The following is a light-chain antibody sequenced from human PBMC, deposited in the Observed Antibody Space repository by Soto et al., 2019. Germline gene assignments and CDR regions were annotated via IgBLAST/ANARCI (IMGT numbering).Light chain of an antibody. V-gene: IGKV1-5*01. CDR2: DAS. J-gene: IGKJ1*01. CDR1: QSISSW. Sequence: DIQMTQSPSTLSASVGDRVTITCRASQSISSWLAWYQQKPGKAPKLLIYDASSLGSGVPSRFSVSGSGTEFTLTISSLQPDDFATYYCQQYNSYSGTFGQGTKVEIK. CDR3: QQYNSYSGT.